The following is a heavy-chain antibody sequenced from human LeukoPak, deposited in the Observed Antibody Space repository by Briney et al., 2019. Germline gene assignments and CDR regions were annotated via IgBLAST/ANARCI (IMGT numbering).Heavy chain of an antibody. J-gene: IGHJ3*02. D-gene: IGHD3-10*01. CDR2: IVSDGSST. CDR1: GFIFSNYW. Sequence: GGSLRLSCAASGFIFSNYWMHWVRQAPGKGLVWVSRIVSDGSSTSNADSVKGRFIISRDNSKNTLYLQMRSLRPEDTAVYYCATDWGVITNDAFDIWGQGTMVTVSS. V-gene: IGHV3-74*01. CDR3: ATDWGVITNDAFDI.